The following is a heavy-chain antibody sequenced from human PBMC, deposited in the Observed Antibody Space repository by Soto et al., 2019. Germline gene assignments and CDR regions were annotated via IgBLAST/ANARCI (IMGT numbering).Heavy chain of an antibody. Sequence: ELVESGGGSVQPGGSLRLSCAASGFTFVNYWMNWVRQAPGKGLEWVANINVDGSEKYFVDSVRGRFTISRDNAKNSLDLQMNSLRAEDAAVYYCARDIMGGTFDIWGRGTMVTVSS. D-gene: IGHD2-8*01. V-gene: IGHV3-7*05. CDR3: ARDIMGGTFDI. CDR1: GFTFVNYW. CDR2: INVDGSEK. J-gene: IGHJ3*02.